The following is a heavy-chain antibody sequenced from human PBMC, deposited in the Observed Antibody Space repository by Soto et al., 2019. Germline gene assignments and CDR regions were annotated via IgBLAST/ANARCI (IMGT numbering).Heavy chain of an antibody. CDR3: ARLSSSWPFYYYYYMDV. CDR1: GGSISSYY. D-gene: IGHD6-13*01. V-gene: IGHV4-59*01. J-gene: IGHJ6*03. CDR2: IYYSGST. Sequence: SETLSLTCTVSGGSISSYYWSWIQQPPGKGLEWIGYIYYSGSTNYNPSLKSRVTISVDTSKNQFSLKLSSVTAADTAVYYCARLSSSWPFYYYYYMDVWGKGTTVTVSS.